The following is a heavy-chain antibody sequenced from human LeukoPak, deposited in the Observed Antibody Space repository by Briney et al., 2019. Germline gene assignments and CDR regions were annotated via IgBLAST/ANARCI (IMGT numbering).Heavy chain of an antibody. V-gene: IGHV4-59*11. J-gene: IGHJ6*03. Sequence: SETLSLTCTVSGGSISSHYWSWIRQPPGKGLEWSGYIYYSGSTNYNPSLKSRVTISVDTSKNQFSLKLSSVTAADTAVYYCARASRDYYYYYMDVWGKGTTVTVSS. CDR2: IYYSGST. CDR1: GGSISSHY. CDR3: ARASRDYYYYYMDV.